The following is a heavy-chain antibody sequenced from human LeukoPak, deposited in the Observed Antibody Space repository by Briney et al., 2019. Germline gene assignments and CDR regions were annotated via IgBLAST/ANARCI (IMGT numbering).Heavy chain of an antibody. Sequence: ASVTVSCKASGYTFTGYYMHWVRQAPGQGLEWMEWINPNSGGTNYAQKFQGRVTMTRDTSISTAYMELSRLRSDDTAVYYCAKADGHREETDYWGQGTLVTVSS. V-gene: IGHV1-2*02. D-gene: IGHD5-24*01. CDR2: INPNSGGT. CDR1: GYTFTGYY. J-gene: IGHJ4*02. CDR3: AKADGHREETDY.